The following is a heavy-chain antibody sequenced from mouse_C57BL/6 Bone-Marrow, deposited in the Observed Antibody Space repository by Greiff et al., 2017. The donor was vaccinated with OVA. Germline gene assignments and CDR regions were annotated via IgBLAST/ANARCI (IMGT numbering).Heavy chain of an antibody. CDR2: ISYSGST. Sequence: EVKLVESGPGMVKPSQSLSLTCTVTGYSITSGYDWHWIRHFPGNKLEWMGYISYSGSTNYNPSLKSRISLTHDTSKNHFFLKLNSVTTEDTATYYCAREGTGDFDYWGQGTTLTVSS. CDR1: GYSITSGYD. D-gene: IGHD4-1*01. J-gene: IGHJ2*01. CDR3: AREGTGDFDY. V-gene: IGHV3-1*01.